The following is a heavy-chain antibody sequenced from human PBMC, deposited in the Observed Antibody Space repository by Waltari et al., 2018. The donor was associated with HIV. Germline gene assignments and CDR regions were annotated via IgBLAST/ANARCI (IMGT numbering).Heavy chain of an antibody. J-gene: IGHJ4*02. Sequence: EVQLVESGGGLVQPGGSLRLSCAASGLTFSSYLMSWVRQAPGKGLEWVANIKQDGSEKSYVDSVKGRFTILRDNAKNSLYLQMNSLRAEDTAVYYCAREDYGDSPLHPSDYWGRGTLVTVSS. V-gene: IGHV3-7*01. CDR3: AREDYGDSPLHPSDY. CDR1: GLTFSSYL. CDR2: IKQDGSEK. D-gene: IGHD4-17*01.